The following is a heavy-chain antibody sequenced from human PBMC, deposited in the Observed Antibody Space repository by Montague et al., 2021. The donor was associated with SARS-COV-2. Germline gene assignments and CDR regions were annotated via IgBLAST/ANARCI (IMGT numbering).Heavy chain of an antibody. V-gene: IGHV4-59*01. Sequence: SETLSLTCNVSGGSLSSYYWSWIRQPPGKGLEWIGYVYYNGNTNYNLSLKSRIILSVDTSKNHFSLKVSSVTAADTAVYYCARGSKRSHYFDYWGQGTLVTVSS. CDR2: VYYNGNT. CDR1: GGSLSSYY. CDR3: ARGSKRSHYFDY. D-gene: IGHD6-25*01. J-gene: IGHJ4*02.